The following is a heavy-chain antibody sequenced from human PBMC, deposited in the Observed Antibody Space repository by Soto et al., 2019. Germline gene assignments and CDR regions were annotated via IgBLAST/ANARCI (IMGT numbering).Heavy chain of an antibody. CDR2: INPNSGGT. V-gene: IGHV1-2*02. CDR3: ARGGGGEAGYSSGWLPFYYFDS. J-gene: IGHJ4*02. D-gene: IGHD6-19*01. CDR1: GYTFTGYY. Sequence: AGPVKVSCKASGYTFTGYYMRWVRQAPGQGLEWMGWINPNSGGTNYAQKFQGRVTMTRDTSISTAYMELSRLRSDDTAVYYCARGGGGEAGYSSGWLPFYYFDSWGQGTPVTVSS.